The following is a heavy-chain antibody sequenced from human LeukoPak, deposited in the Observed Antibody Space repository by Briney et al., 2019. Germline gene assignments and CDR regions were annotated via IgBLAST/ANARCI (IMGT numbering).Heavy chain of an antibody. CDR2: ISYDGSGR. V-gene: IGHV3-30*04. CDR3: ASLVRPIVVVMGYFDL. Sequence: GGSLRLSCAASGFTFSSYAMNWVRQAPGKGLEWVALISYDGSGRYYGDSVKGRFTISRDNSKKTLILQMNSLRAEDTAVYYCASLVRPIVVVMGYFDLWGRGTLVTVSS. D-gene: IGHD3-22*01. CDR1: GFTFSSYA. J-gene: IGHJ2*01.